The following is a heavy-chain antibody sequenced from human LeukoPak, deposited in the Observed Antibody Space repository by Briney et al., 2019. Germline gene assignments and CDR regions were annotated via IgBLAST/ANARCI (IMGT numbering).Heavy chain of an antibody. CDR2: IWYDGNKK. D-gene: IGHD3-22*01. CDR1: GFTFSSYG. J-gene: IGHJ4*02. V-gene: IGHV3-33*01. CDR3: ARERNYYDTGGRYFSEVPFDY. Sequence: PGGSLRLSCAASGFTFSSYGMHWVRQAPGKGLEWVAVIWYDGNKKYSADSVKGRFSISRDNSKNTLYLEMNSLRAEDTAVYYCARERNYYDTGGRYFSEVPFDYWGQGTLVTVSS.